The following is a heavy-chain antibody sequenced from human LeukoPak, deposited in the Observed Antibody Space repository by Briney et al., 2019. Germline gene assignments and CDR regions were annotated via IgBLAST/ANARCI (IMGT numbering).Heavy chain of an antibody. V-gene: IGHV4-59*01. CDR2: ISYSRSS. D-gene: IGHD6-19*01. CDR1: GASITTYY. CDR3: TRGERLGLDS. J-gene: IGHJ4*02. Sequence: SQTLSLTSTASGASITTYYWSWLRQSPGKGLEWIGYISYSRSSNYNPSLKSRVTISVDTSKNQFSLKLTPVTAADTAVYYCTRGERLGLDSWGQGTLVTVSS.